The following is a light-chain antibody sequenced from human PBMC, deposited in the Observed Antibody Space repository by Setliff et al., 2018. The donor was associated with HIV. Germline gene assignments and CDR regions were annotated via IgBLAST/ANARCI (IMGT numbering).Light chain of an antibody. V-gene: IGLV3-21*04. CDR2: YDH. Sequence: SYELTQSPSVSVAPGKTARITCGGDNIGIKSVHWYQQKPGQAPVVCMYYDHDRPSWIPERFSGSNSGNTATLTISRVEVGDEADYYCQVWDSSSDHYVFGSGTKVTVL. CDR3: QVWDSSSDHYV. J-gene: IGLJ1*01. CDR1: NIGIKS.